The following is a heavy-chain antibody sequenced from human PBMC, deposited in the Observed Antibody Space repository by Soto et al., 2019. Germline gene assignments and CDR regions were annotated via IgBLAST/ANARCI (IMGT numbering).Heavy chain of an antibody. D-gene: IGHD3-9*01. J-gene: IGHJ4*02. CDR1: GYTSTSYG. CDR2: ISAYNGNT. CDR3: ARIPLVNYDILTGYLDY. V-gene: IGHV1-18*01. Sequence: ASVKVSCKASGYTSTSYGISWVRQAPGQGLEWMGWISAYNGNTNYAQKLQGRVTMTTDTSTSTAYMELRSLRSDDTAVYYCARIPLVNYDILTGYLDYWGQGTLVTVSS.